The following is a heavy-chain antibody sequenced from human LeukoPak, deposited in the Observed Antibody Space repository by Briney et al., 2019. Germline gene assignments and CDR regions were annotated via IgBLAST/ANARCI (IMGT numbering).Heavy chain of an antibody. CDR2: INHSGST. J-gene: IGHJ4*02. Sequence: SETLSLTCAVYGGSFSGYYWSWIRQPPGKGLEWIGEINHSGSTNYNPSLKSRVTISVDTSKNQFSLKLSSVTAADTAVYYCARGRMGYYDSSGYYYEKSLDYWGQGTLVTVSS. CDR3: ARGRMGYYDSSGYYYEKSLDY. CDR1: GGSFSGYY. D-gene: IGHD3-22*01. V-gene: IGHV4-34*01.